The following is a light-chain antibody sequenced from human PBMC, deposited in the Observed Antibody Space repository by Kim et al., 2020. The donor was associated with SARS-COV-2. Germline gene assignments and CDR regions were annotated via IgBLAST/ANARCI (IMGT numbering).Light chain of an antibody. V-gene: IGKV4-1*01. Sequence: VMTQSPDSLAVTLGERATINCKSSQSVLYSSNNKNYLAWYQQKPGQLPKLLIYWASTRESGVPDRFSGSGSGTDFTLTISSLQAEDVAVYYCQHYFSSPYSFGQGTKLEI. CDR1: QSVLYSSNNKNY. CDR2: WAS. CDR3: QHYFSSPYS. J-gene: IGKJ2*01.